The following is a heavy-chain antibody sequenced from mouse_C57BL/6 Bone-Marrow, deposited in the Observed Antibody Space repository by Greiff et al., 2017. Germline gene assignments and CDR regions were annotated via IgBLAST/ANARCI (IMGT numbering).Heavy chain of an antibody. CDR2: IYPGSGST. Sequence: VQLQQPGAELVKPGASVKMSCKASGYTFTSYWITWVKQRPGQGLEWIGDIYPGSGSTNYNEKFKSKATLTVDTSSSTAYMQLSSLTSEDSAVYYCARKRAYYSNYSYAMDYWGQGTSVTVSS. V-gene: IGHV1-55*01. CDR1: GYTFTSYW. J-gene: IGHJ4*01. CDR3: ARKRAYYSNYSYAMDY. D-gene: IGHD2-5*01.